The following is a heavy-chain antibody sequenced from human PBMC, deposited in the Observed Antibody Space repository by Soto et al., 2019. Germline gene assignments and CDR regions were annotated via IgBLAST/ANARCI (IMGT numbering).Heavy chain of an antibody. J-gene: IGHJ5*02. CDR1: GGSISSSSYY. D-gene: IGHD3-10*01. CDR3: ARTSRGLSWFDP. Sequence: SETLSLTCTVSGGSISSSSYYWGWIRQPPGKGLEWIGSIYYSGSTYYNPSLKSRVTISVDTSKNQFSLKLSSVTAADTAVYYCARTSRGLSWFDPWGQGTLVTVSS. CDR2: IYYSGST. V-gene: IGHV4-39*01.